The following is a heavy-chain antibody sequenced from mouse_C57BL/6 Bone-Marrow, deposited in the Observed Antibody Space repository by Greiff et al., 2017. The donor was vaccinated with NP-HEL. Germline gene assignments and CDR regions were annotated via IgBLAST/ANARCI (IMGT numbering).Heavy chain of an antibody. Sequence: QVQLQQPGAELVKPGASVKLSCKASGYTFTSYWMQWVKQRPGQGLEWIGEIDPSDSYTNYNQKFKGKATLTVDTSSSTAYMQLSSLTSEDSAVYYCAREGLLLGGAMDYWGQGTSVTVSS. J-gene: IGHJ4*01. V-gene: IGHV1-50*01. CDR3: AREGLLLGGAMDY. D-gene: IGHD1-1*01. CDR1: GYTFTSYW. CDR2: IDPSDSYT.